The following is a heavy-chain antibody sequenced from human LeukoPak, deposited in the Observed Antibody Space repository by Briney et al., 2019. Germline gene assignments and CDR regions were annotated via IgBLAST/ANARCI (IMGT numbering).Heavy chain of an antibody. Sequence: SQPPSLTCTVSGGSIKSVDYYWSWIRQPAGKGLEWIGRIYASGSTNYNPSLKSRVTISVDASKNQFSLRLNSVTAADTAVYYCARTFYSNYNGPSVWGQGTLVTVSS. CDR3: ARTFYSNYNGPSV. CDR2: IYASGST. J-gene: IGHJ4*02. CDR1: GGSIKSVDYY. V-gene: IGHV4-61*02. D-gene: IGHD2-8*01.